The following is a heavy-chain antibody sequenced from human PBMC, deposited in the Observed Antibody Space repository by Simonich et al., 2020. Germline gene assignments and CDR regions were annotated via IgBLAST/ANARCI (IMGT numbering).Heavy chain of an antibody. CDR3: ARDSSEAYSSSFDY. Sequence: EVQLVESGGGLVKPGGSMRLSCAASGFTFSSYSMNWVRQAPGKGLEWVSSISSSSSYIYYADSVKGRFTISRDNAKNSLYLQMNSLRAEDTAVYYCARDSSEAYSSSFDYWGQGTLVTVSS. CDR1: GFTFSSYS. D-gene: IGHD6-6*01. J-gene: IGHJ4*02. V-gene: IGHV3-21*01. CDR2: ISSSSSYI.